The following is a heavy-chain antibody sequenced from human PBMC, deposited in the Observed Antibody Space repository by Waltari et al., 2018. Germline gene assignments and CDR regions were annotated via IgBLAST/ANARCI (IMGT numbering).Heavy chain of an antibody. CDR3: ARPIDPQAVVGFDQ. J-gene: IGHJ4*02. D-gene: IGHD6-19*01. CDR1: RSSISNNNYY. V-gene: IGHV4-39*07. Sequence: QLQLQESGPGLVKPSETLSLTCTVSRSSISNNNYYWGWVRQPPGKGLEWIGSFYKSGTTYYNPSLKSRVTISVDTSNNQFSLKLNSVTAADTAVYYCARPIDPQAVVGFDQWGQGTQVTVSS. CDR2: FYKSGTT.